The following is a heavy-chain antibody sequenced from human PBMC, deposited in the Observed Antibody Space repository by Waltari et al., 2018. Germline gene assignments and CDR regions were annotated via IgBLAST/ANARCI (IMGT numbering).Heavy chain of an antibody. V-gene: IGHV1-8*01. Sequence: QVRLVQSGAEVKKPGASVKVSCEASGSTFIDYDLNWVRQGTGQGLEWMGWMNPKSGKSGSAQKFQGRVTMTRNTSISTVYMELTSLASEDTAVYYCARLFCLSSSCYRGWFDSWGQGSLVTVSS. CDR1: GSTFIDYD. CDR2: MNPKSGKS. CDR3: ARLFCLSSSCYRGWFDS. J-gene: IGHJ5*01. D-gene: IGHD2-2*02.